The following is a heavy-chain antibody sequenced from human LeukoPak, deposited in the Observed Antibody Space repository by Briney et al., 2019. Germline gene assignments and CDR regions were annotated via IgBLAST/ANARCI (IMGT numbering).Heavy chain of an antibody. V-gene: IGHV4-4*07. J-gene: IGHJ5*02. Sequence: SETLSLTCAVPGDSISSYYCNWIRQPAGKGLEWIGRIHTSGSINYSPSLKTRVTMSVDTSKNEFSLKLSSVTAADTAVYYCARDYYDSSGYSRWLDPWGQGTLVTVSS. D-gene: IGHD3-22*01. CDR3: ARDYYDSSGYSRWLDP. CDR2: IHTSGSI. CDR1: GDSISSYY.